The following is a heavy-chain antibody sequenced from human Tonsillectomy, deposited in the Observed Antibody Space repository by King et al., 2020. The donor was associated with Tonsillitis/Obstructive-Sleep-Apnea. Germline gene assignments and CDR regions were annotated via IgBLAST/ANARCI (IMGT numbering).Heavy chain of an antibody. Sequence: VQLVQSGAEVQKPGESLKISCKGSGYTFTSYWIGWVRQMPGKGLECMGIIYPGDSDTRYSTSFQGQVTILADKSISTAHLQWSSLKASDNDIYYCARRVDILIGVGTNRDAFLIWGEGTRVRVS. CDR3: ARRVDILIGVGTNRDAFLI. CDR1: GYTFTSYW. V-gene: IGHV5-51*03. D-gene: IGHD2-2*03. CDR2: IYPGDSDT. J-gene: IGHJ3*02.